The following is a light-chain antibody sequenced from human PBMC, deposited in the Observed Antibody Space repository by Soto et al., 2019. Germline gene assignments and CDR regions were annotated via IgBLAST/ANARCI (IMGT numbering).Light chain of an antibody. CDR1: ESIHRW. V-gene: IGKV1-5*01. CDR2: DAS. Sequence: DLQMTQSPSTLSASVGDRGTINCRASESIHRWLAWYQVKPGNAPQLLIYDASTLESGVPARFRGSGSGTEFLLTISSLQPDYFATYYCQHNKPYSTWTFGHGTTVELK. J-gene: IGKJ1*01. CDR3: QHNKPYSTWT.